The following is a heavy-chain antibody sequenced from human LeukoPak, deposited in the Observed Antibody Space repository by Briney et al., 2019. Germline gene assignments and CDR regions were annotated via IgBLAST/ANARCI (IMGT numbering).Heavy chain of an antibody. J-gene: IGHJ4*02. CDR3: ARDLVGGWDDSSGYYYGYFDY. CDR2: ISYDGNNK. Sequence: GGSLRLSCAASGFTFAIYAMHWVRQAPGKGLEWVAVISYDGNNKYYADSVKGRFTISRDNSKNTLYLQMNRLRAEDTAVYYCARDLVGGWDDSSGYYYGYFDYWGQGTLVTVSS. CDR1: GFTFAIYA. V-gene: IGHV3-30-3*01. D-gene: IGHD3-22*01.